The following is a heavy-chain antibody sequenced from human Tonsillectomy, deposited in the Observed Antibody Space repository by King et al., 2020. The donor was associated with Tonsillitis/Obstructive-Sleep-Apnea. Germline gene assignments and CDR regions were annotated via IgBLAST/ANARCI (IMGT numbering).Heavy chain of an antibody. J-gene: IGHJ4*02. Sequence: VQLVESGGGLVKPGGSLRLSCAASGFTFSNAWMSWVRQSPGTGLEGGGLIKSKTDVGKPDYAAPVKGRFTISRDDSKNTLYLQMNSLKTEDTAVYYCTTAETDYWGQGTLVTVSS. V-gene: IGHV3-15*01. CDR3: TTAETDY. CDR2: IKSKTDVGKP. CDR1: GFTFSNAW.